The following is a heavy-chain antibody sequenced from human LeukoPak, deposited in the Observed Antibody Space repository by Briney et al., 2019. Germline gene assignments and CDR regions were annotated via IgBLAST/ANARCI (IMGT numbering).Heavy chain of an antibody. CDR2: IYYTGST. J-gene: IGHJ4*02. CDR1: GASFSGSGYY. CDR3: ARHVSHIAFYDYFDY. V-gene: IGHV4-39*01. D-gene: IGHD5/OR15-5a*01. Sequence: PSETLSLTCAVSGASFSGSGYYLGWIRQPPGKGLEWIGNIYYTGSTYYNASLQSRVTISIDTSKNQFSLRLNSVTAADTAMYYCARHVSHIAFYDYFDYWGQGTLVTVSS.